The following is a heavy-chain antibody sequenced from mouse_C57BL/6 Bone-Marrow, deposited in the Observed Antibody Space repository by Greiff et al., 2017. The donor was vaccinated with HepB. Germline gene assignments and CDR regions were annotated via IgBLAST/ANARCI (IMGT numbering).Heavy chain of an antibody. Sequence: QVQLQQPGAELVRPGSSVKLSCKASGYTFTSYWMDWVKQRPGQGLEWIGNIYPSDSETHYNQKLKDKATLTVDKSSSTAYMQRSSLTSEDSAVYYCALDISGLAWFADWGQGTLVTVSA. CDR2: IYPSDSET. CDR1: GYTFTSYW. D-gene: IGHD3-2*02. V-gene: IGHV1-61*01. CDR3: ALDISGLAWFAD. J-gene: IGHJ3*01.